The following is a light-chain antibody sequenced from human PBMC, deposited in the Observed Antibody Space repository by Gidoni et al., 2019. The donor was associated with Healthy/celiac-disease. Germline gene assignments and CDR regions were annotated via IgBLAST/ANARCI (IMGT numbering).Light chain of an antibody. J-gene: IGKJ5*01. CDR3: QQSYSTPIT. CDR1: QSISSY. CDR2: AAS. V-gene: IGKV1-39*01. Sequence: DIQMTQSPSSLSASVGDRVTITCRASQSISSYLNWYQQTPGKAPKLLIYAASSLQSGVPSRFSGSGSVTDFTLTIRSLPPEDFATYYCQQSYSTPITFGQGTRLEIK.